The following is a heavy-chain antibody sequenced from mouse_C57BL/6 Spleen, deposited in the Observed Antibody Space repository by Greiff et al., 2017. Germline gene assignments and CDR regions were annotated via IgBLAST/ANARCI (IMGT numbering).Heavy chain of an antibody. CDR1: GFNIKNTY. D-gene: IGHD2-5*01. J-gene: IGHJ3*01. V-gene: IGHV14-3*01. CDR2: IDPANGNT. Sequence: VQLQQSVAELVRPGASVKLSCTASGFNIKNTYMHWVKQRPEQGLEWIGRIDPANGNTKYAPKFQGKATIPADTSSNTAYLQLSSLASEDTAIYYCARSDYSNLAWFAYWGQGTLVTVSA. CDR3: ARSDYSNLAWFAY.